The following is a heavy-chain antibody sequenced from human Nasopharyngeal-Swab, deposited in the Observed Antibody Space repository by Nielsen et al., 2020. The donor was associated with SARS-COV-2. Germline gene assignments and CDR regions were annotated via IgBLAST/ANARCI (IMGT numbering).Heavy chain of an antibody. CDR3: VKGRTYCSGTSCFSFDS. CDR1: GFTFSSYA. D-gene: IGHD2-2*01. Sequence: GESLKISCAASGFTFSSYAMSWVRQAPGKGLEWVSGISLSGGGTYYADSVKGRFTISRDNSKDTLNLQMHSLRAEDTAVYYCVKGRTYCSGTSCFSFDSWGQGTMVTVSS. V-gene: IGHV3-23*01. CDR2: ISLSGGGT. J-gene: IGHJ4*02.